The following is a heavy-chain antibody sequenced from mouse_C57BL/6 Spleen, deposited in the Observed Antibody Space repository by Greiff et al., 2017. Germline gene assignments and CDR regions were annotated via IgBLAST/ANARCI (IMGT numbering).Heavy chain of an antibody. D-gene: IGHD1-1*01. CDR2: IYPRDGST. V-gene: IGHV1-78*01. J-gene: IGHJ4*01. CDR1: GYTFTDHT. Sequence: VKLMESDAELVKPGASVKISCKVSGYTFTDHTIHWMKQRPEQGLEWIGYIYPRDGSTKYNEKFKGKATLTADKSSSTAYMQLNSLTSEDSAVYFCARRIYGSSSYYAMDYWGQGTSVTVSS. CDR3: ARRIYGSSSYYAMDY.